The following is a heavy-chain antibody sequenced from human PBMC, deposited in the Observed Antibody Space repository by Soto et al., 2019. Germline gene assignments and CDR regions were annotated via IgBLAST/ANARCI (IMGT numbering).Heavy chain of an antibody. J-gene: IGHJ4*02. Sequence: GGSLRLSCAASGFTFSTYAMAWVRQAPGKGLEWVAVIWYDGSNKYYTDSVKGRFTISRDNSRNTLYLQMNSLSAEDTAVYYCARGLITSTHRGIDYWGQGTLVTVSS. CDR1: GFTFSTYA. CDR3: ARGLITSTHRGIDY. V-gene: IGHV3-33*08. CDR2: IWYDGSNK. D-gene: IGHD3-16*01.